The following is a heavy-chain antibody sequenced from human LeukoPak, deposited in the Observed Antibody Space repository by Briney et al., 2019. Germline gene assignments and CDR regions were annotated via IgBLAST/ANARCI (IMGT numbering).Heavy chain of an antibody. CDR1: GFTFSNYV. V-gene: IGHV3-21*01. Sequence: GGSLRLSCAASGFTFSNYVMNWARLAPGKGLEWVSSISGSGTYIYSADSVKGRFTISRDNAKNSLYLQMNSLRAEDTAVYYCALSSGTYRDAFDIWGQGTKVTVSS. CDR3: ALSSGTYRDAFDI. CDR2: ISGSGTYI. D-gene: IGHD1-26*01. J-gene: IGHJ3*02.